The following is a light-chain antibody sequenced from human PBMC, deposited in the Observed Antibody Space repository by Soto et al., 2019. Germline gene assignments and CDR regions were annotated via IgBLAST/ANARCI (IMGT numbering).Light chain of an antibody. CDR1: QRITTY. Sequence: IHMTQSPSSLSASVGDRATITCRASQRITTYLNWSQQKPGKAPKLLTSTAATLKGGVPSRFSGSGSGTDFTLTITTLQPRDFATYFCQQSYSTPYTFGQGTKLEIK. J-gene: IGKJ2*01. CDR3: QQSYSTPYT. CDR2: TAA. V-gene: IGKV1-39*01.